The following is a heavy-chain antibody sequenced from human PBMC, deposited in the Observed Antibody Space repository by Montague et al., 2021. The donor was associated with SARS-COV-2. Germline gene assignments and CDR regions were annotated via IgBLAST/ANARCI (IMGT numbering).Heavy chain of an antibody. CDR2: IWHGGRN. CDR3: ARTYQYCDTTSCYLHNAMDV. CDR1: HYSITYADY. J-gene: IGHJ6*02. V-gene: IGHV4-38-2*02. D-gene: IGHD2-2*01. Sequence: SETLSLTCTVSHYSITYADYWGWVRQPPGKGLEWIGNIWHGGRNXYNPALKSRVTISGDTSKNQFSQKLLSVTAADTAVYYCARTYQYCDTTSCYLHNAMDVWGQGTTVTVSS.